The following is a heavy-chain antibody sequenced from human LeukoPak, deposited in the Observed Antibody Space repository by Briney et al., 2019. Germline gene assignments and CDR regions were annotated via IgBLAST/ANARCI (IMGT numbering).Heavy chain of an antibody. D-gene: IGHD3-22*01. CDR1: GFTFSSYA. Sequence: GGSLRLSCVASGFTFSSYAMRWVRQAPGQGLEWVSAIGGGSSDTAYADSVKGRFTISRDNSKNTLYLQMNSLRAEDTAVYYCAKDLMPHSSGSLFDYWGPGTLVTVSS. CDR2: IGGGSSDT. CDR3: AKDLMPHSSGSLFDY. J-gene: IGHJ4*02. V-gene: IGHV3-23*01.